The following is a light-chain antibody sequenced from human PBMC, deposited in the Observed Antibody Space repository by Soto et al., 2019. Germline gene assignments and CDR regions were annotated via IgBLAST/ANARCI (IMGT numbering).Light chain of an antibody. V-gene: IGLV2-14*01. CDR2: DVS. J-gene: IGLJ6*01. CDR1: SSDVDAYNF. Sequence: QSALTQPASVSGSPGQSITISCTGTSSDVDAYNFVHWYQQHPGKAPKLIIYDVSNRPSGVSNRFSGSKSGNTASLTIAGLQVEDEADYYCGSYATSSNYVFGSGTQLTVL. CDR3: GSYATSSNYV.